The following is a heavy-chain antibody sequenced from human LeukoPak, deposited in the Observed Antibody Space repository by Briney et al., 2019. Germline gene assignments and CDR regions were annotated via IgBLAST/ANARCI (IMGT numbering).Heavy chain of an antibody. CDR1: GGTFSSYA. Sequence: PGGSLRLSCGASGGTFSSYAISWVRQAPGQGLEWMGGIIPIFGTTKYAQKFQGRVTITTDEYTSTAYMELSSLRSEDTAVYYCAQRQAAVIAAAGTRGPFDYWGQGTLVTVST. V-gene: IGHV1-69*05. CDR2: IIPIFGTT. CDR3: AQRQAAVIAAAGTRGPFDY. J-gene: IGHJ4*02. D-gene: IGHD6-13*01.